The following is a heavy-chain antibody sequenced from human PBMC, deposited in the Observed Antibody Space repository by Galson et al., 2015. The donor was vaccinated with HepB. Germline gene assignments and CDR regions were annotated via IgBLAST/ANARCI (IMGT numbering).Heavy chain of an antibody. Sequence: QSGAEVKKPGESLRISCKGSGYSFTSYWINWVRQMPGKGLEWMGRIDPSDSYTNYSPSFQGHVTISADKSISTAYLQWSSLKASDTAMYYCASHRPYSSGWYHHDGFDIWGQGTMVTVSS. CDR2: IDPSDSYT. J-gene: IGHJ3*02. CDR3: ASHRPYSSGWYHHDGFDI. V-gene: IGHV5-10-1*01. D-gene: IGHD6-19*01. CDR1: GYSFTSYW.